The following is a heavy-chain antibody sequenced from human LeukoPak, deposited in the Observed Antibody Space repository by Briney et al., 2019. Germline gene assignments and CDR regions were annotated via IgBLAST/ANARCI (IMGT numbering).Heavy chain of an antibody. CDR2: IYYSGST. Sequence: SETLSLTCAVSGDSISSSSYSWGWIHQPPGKGLEWIGSIYYSGSTYHNPSLKSRVTISVDTSKNQFFLKLSSVTAADTAVYYCARHSDCVTSSCYTGYFDYWGQGTLVTVSS. J-gene: IGHJ4*02. D-gene: IGHD2-2*02. V-gene: IGHV4-39*01. CDR1: GDSISSSSYS. CDR3: ARHSDCVTSSCYTGYFDY.